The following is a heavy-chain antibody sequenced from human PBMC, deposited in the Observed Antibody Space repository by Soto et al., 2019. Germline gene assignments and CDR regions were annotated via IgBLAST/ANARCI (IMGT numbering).Heavy chain of an antibody. Sequence: GGSLRLSCAASGFIFSNFAMHWVRQAPGKGLEWVALISYDGSNKYYADSVKGRFTISRDDSKNTLSLQMNSLRAEDTAVYYCARGYYDSNPWGQGPLVTVS. V-gene: IGHV3-30-3*01. CDR1: GFIFSNFA. J-gene: IGHJ5*02. CDR2: ISYDGSNK. D-gene: IGHD3-22*01. CDR3: ARGYYDSNP.